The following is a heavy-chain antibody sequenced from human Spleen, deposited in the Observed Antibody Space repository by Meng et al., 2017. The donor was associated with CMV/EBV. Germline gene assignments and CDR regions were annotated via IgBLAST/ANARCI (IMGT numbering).Heavy chain of an antibody. D-gene: IGHD2-15*01. V-gene: IGHV2-5*01. CDR2: IYWNDDK. Sequence: FSLSTSGVSVGWIRQPPEKALEWLALIYWNDDKYYSPSLKNRLTITKDTSKNQVVLTMTNMDPVDTATYYCARAPYCSGGSCYFDYWGQGTLVTVSS. CDR3: ARAPYCSGGSCYFDY. CDR1: FSLSTSGVS. J-gene: IGHJ4*02.